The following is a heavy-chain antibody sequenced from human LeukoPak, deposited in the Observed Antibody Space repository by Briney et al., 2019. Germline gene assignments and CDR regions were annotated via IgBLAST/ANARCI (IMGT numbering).Heavy chain of an antibody. CDR2: ISGSGGST. Sequence: QSGGSLRLSCAASGFTFSSYEMNWVRQAPGKGLEWVSAISGSGGSTYYADSVKGRFTISRDNSKNTLYLQMNSLRAEDTAVYYCAKQSREVWELLRFDYWGHGTRVTVSS. J-gene: IGHJ4*01. CDR1: GFTFSSYE. V-gene: IGHV3-23*01. CDR3: AKQSREVWELLRFDY. D-gene: IGHD1-26*01.